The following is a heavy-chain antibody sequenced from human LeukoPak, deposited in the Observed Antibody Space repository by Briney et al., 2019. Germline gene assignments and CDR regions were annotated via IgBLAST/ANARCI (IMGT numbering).Heavy chain of an antibody. CDR2: ISISGTKT. CDR1: AFYFSTHA. Sequence: PGGSLRLSCAASAFYFSTHAMTWVRQAPGKGLEWVSAISISGTKTYYADSVKGRFTISRDNSKNTLYLQMYSLRAEDTAVYYCANEIRPNDYWGQGTLVTVSS. J-gene: IGHJ4*02. D-gene: IGHD4-17*01. V-gene: IGHV3-23*01. CDR3: ANEIRPNDY.